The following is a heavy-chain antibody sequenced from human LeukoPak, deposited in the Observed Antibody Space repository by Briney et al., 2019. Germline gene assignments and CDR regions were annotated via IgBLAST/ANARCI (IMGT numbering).Heavy chain of an antibody. CDR2: IYYSEST. V-gene: IGHV4-59*08. J-gene: IGHJ4*02. CDR3: ASRRGSYYGY. Sequence: PSETLSLTCTVSGGSISSYYWSWIRQPPGKGLEWIGYIYYSESTNYNPSLKSRVTISVDTSKNQFSLKLSSVTAADTAVYYCASRRGSYYGYWGQGTLVTVSS. CDR1: GGSISSYY. D-gene: IGHD1-26*01.